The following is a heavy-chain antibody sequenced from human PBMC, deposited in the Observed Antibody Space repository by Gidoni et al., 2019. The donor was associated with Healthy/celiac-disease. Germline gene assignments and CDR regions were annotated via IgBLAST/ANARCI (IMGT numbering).Heavy chain of an antibody. CDR1: GYPFTSYG. V-gene: IGHV1-18*01. D-gene: IGHD3-3*01. CDR2: ISASKGNT. Sequence: QVQLVQSGAEVKKPGASVKVSCTASGYPFTSYGISWVRQAPGQGLEWMGWISASKGNTNYAQKLQGRVTMTTDTSTSTAYMELRSLRSDDTAVYYCARGYVERGGFLEWLPSGPWGQGTLVTVSS. CDR3: ARGYVERGGFLEWLPSGP. J-gene: IGHJ5*02.